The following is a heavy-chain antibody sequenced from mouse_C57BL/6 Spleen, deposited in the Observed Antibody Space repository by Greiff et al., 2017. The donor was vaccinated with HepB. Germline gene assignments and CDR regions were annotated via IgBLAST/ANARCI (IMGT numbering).Heavy chain of an antibody. Sequence: EVQLQQSGPELVKPGASVKISCKASGYTFTDYYMNWVKQSHGKSLEWIGDINPNNGGTSYNQKFKGKATLTVDKSSSTAYMELRSLTSEDSAVYYCLYGPDAYWGQGTLVTVSA. CDR1: GYTFTDYY. CDR2: INPNNGGT. D-gene: IGHD1-1*01. J-gene: IGHJ3*01. CDR3: LYGPDAY. V-gene: IGHV1-26*01.